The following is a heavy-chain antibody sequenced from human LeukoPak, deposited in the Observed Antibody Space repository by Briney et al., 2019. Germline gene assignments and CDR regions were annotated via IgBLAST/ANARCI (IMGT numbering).Heavy chain of an antibody. V-gene: IGHV3-7*01. D-gene: IGHD2-15*01. CDR1: GFTFSHYW. J-gene: IGHJ4*02. CDR3: AKVEGGHLD. CDR2: IHQDGDEK. Sequence: GGSLRLSCGASGFTFSHYWMSLVRQTPGKGLEWVANIHQDGDEKYFADSVKGRFTISRNNAENSLYLQMNSLRAEDTAVYYCAKVEGGHLDWGQGTLVTVSS.